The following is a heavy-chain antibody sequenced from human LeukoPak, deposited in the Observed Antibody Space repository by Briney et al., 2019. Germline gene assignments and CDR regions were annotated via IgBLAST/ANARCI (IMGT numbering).Heavy chain of an antibody. V-gene: IGHV3-23*01. J-gene: IGHJ4*02. CDR3: AIGWTGYHPPYYFDY. CDR1: GFTFSSYA. Sequence: GGSLRLSCAASGFTFSSYAMSWVRQAPGKGLEWVSAISGSGGSTYYTDSVKGRFTISRDNSKNTLYLQMNSLRAEDTAVYYCAIGWTGYHPPYYFDYWGQGTLVTVSS. D-gene: IGHD3/OR15-3a*01. CDR2: ISGSGGST.